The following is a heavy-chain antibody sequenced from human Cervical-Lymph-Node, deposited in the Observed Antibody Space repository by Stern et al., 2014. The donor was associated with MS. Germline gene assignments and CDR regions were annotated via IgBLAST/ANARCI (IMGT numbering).Heavy chain of an antibody. CDR1: GYTFVAYW. J-gene: IGHJ4*02. CDR3: ARHADNWPHYFDY. Sequence: EVQLVESGAEVKKPGESLMISCKASGYTFVAYWIGWVRQRPGKGLEWMGVIYPGDSDTRYSPSFQGQVTISADKSTSTAYLQWSSLKASDTAMYYCARHADNWPHYFDYWGPGTLVTVSS. D-gene: IGHD3-9*01. V-gene: IGHV5-51*01. CDR2: IYPGDSDT.